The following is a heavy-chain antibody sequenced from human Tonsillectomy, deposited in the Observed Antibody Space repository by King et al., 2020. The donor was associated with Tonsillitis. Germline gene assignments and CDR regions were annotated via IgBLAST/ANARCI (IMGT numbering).Heavy chain of an antibody. J-gene: IGHJ4*02. CDR1: GFSISSGYY. D-gene: IGHD2-15*01. CDR2: IYHSWST. Sequence: QLQESGPGLVKPSETLSLTCAVSGFSISSGYYWGWVRQSPVKGLGWIGSIYHSWSTNYNPSLKSRVTMSVDTSKNQFSLKLSSVTAADTAVYYCARLGAWYYFDYWGQGTLVTVSS. CDR3: ARLGAWYYFDY. V-gene: IGHV4-38-2*01.